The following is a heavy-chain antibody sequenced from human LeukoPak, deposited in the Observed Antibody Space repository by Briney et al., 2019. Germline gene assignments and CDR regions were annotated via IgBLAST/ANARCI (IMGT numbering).Heavy chain of an antibody. J-gene: IGHJ3*01. CDR1: GYTFTAYY. Sequence: ASVKVSCKAAGYTFTAYYMHWVRQAPGQGLEWMGWMNPNTGETRYAQNFQGGVTMTRDASITTAYLELRSLRSDDTAIYYCAREAGDNAYDFWGPGTMVTVSS. V-gene: IGHV1-2*02. CDR3: AREAGDNAYDF. CDR2: MNPNTGET. D-gene: IGHD7-27*01.